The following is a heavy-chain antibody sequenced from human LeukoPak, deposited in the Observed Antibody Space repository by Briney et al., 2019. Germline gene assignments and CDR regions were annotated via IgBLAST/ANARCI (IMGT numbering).Heavy chain of an antibody. CDR1: GFTFSGST. CDR2: IRSKANSYAT. Sequence: TGGSLRLSCAASGFTFSGSTMHWVRQASGKGLEWVGRIRSKANSYATAYAASVKGRFTISRDDSKNTAYLQMNSLQTEDTAVYYCTSENYGDYVWGQGTLVTVSS. CDR3: TSENYGDYV. J-gene: IGHJ1*01. D-gene: IGHD4-17*01. V-gene: IGHV3-73*01.